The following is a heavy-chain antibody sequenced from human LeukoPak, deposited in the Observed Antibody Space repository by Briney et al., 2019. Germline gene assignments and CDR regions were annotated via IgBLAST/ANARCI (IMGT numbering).Heavy chain of an antibody. CDR2: IYPGDSDT. CDR3: AIDYYGSGSYLDY. D-gene: IGHD3-10*01. Sequence: GESLKISCKGSGYSITSYWIGWVRQMPGKGLEWMGIIYPGDSDTRYSPSFQGQVTISADKSISTAYLQWSSLKASDTAMYYCAIDYYGSGSYLDYWGQGTLVTVSS. V-gene: IGHV5-51*01. CDR1: GYSITSYW. J-gene: IGHJ4*02.